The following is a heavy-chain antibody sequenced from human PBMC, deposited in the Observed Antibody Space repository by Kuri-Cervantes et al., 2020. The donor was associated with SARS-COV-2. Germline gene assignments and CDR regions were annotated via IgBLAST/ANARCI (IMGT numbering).Heavy chain of an antibody. Sequence: GGSLRLSCAASGLTFSSYGMHWVRQAPGKGLEWVAVIWYDGSNKYYADSVKGRFTISRDNSKNTLYLQMNSLRAEDTAVYYCARDRIAPTGWDYYMDVWGKGTTVTVSS. CDR3: ARDRIAPTGWDYYMDV. D-gene: IGHD2-15*01. V-gene: IGHV3-33*01. CDR2: IWYDGSNK. CDR1: GLTFSSYG. J-gene: IGHJ6*03.